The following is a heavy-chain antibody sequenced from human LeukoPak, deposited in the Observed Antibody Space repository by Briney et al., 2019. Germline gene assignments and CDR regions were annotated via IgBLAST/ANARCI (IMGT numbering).Heavy chain of an antibody. CDR2: IYITGST. V-gene: IGHV4-4*07. CDR1: GGSISPHY. J-gene: IGHJ6*02. Sequence: SETLSLTCTISGGSISPHYWTWMRQPAGKGLEWLGRIYITGSTNYNPSLKSRVTISVDTSKNQFSLKLSSVTAADTAVYYCARDSLGGYGDSYYYYGMDVWGQGTTVTVSS. CDR3: ARDSLGGYGDSYYYYGMDV. D-gene: IGHD4-17*01.